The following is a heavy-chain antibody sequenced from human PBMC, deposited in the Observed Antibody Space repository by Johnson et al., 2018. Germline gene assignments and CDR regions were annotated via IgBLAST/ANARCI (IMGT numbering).Heavy chain of an antibody. Sequence: VQLQESGGGLVQPGRSLRLSCTASGFNFIHYAMNWFRLAPGKGLEWVGFIRSKGNGGTTDYAASVKGRFTLSRDDSKSIVFLQLNNLEEEETAVYYCFRVGGASEPYYYYMDVWGKGTTVTVSS. CDR1: GFNFIHYA. CDR3: FRVGGASEPYYYYMDV. CDR2: IRSKGNGGTT. V-gene: IGHV3-49*03. J-gene: IGHJ6*03. D-gene: IGHD4/OR15-4a*01.